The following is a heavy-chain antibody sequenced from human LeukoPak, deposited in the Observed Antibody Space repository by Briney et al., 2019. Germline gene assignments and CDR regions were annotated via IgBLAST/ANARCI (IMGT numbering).Heavy chain of an antibody. V-gene: IGHV5-51*01. D-gene: IGHD3-22*01. Sequence: GESLQISCQGSGYSFTSYWIGWVRQMPGKGLEWMGIIYPGDSDTRYSSSFQGQVTISADKSISTAYLQWSSLKASDTAMYYCARQYYYDSSGDAFDIWGQGTMVTVSS. J-gene: IGHJ3*02. CDR2: IYPGDSDT. CDR3: ARQYYYDSSGDAFDI. CDR1: GYSFTSYW.